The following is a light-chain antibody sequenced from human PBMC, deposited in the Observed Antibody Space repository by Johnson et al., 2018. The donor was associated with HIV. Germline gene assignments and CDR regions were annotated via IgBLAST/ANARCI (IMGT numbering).Light chain of an antibody. CDR2: ENN. CDR1: SSNIGNNY. V-gene: IGLV1-51*02. J-gene: IGLJ1*01. Sequence: QSVLTQPPSVSAAPGQKVTISCSGSSSNIGNNYISWYQQVPGTAPKLLIYENNQRPSGIPDRFSGSESGTSATLGITRLQTGDEADYYCGTWDISLGSGGVFGPWTKVTVL. CDR3: GTWDISLGSGGV.